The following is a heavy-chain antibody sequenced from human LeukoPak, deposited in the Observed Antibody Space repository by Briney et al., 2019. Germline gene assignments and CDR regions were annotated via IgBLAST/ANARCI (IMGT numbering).Heavy chain of an antibody. CDR2: IRYDGSDK. Sequence: GGSLRLSCAASGFTLRGYGMYWVRQAPGKGLEWVAFIRYDGSDKSYADSVKGRFTISRDNSENTLYLQINSLRVEDTAVYYCAKGATNYYDSSGYWDYWGQGTLVTVSS. V-gene: IGHV3-30*02. CDR3: AKGATNYYDSSGYWDY. D-gene: IGHD3-22*01. J-gene: IGHJ4*02. CDR1: GFTLRGYG.